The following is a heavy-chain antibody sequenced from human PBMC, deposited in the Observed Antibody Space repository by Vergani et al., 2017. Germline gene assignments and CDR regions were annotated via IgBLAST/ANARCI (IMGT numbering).Heavy chain of an antibody. CDR2: IKQDGSEK. CDR1: GFTFSSYW. J-gene: IGHJ3*02. D-gene: IGHD5-18*01. V-gene: IGHV3-7*01. CDR3: ARDRVQLWLRLDAFDI. Sequence: EVQLVESGGGLVQPGGSLRLSCAASGFTFSSYWMSWVRQAPGKGLGWVANIKQDGSEKYYVDSVKGRFTISRDNAKNSLYLQMNSLRAEDTAVYYCARDRVQLWLRLDAFDIWGQGTMVTVSS.